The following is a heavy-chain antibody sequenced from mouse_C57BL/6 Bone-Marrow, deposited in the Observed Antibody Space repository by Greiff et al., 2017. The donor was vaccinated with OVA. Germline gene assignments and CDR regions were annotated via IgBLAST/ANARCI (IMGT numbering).Heavy chain of an antibody. CDR3: ARGISRQLRPGFAY. J-gene: IGHJ3*01. V-gene: IGHV1-72*01. CDR2: IDPNSGGT. Sequence: QVQLQQPGAELVKPGASVKLSCKASGYTFTSYWMHWVKQRPGRGLEWIGRIDPNSGGTKYNEKFKGKATLTVDKPSSTAYMQLRSLTSEDSAVYYDARGISRQLRPGFAYWGQGTLVTVSA. CDR1: GYTFTSYW. D-gene: IGHD3-2*02.